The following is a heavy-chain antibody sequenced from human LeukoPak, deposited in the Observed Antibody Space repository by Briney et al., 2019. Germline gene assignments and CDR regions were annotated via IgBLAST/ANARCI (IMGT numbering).Heavy chain of an antibody. CDR3: ASGVYGDYEDDAFDI. CDR2: INSDGSST. Sequence: GGSLRLSCAASGFTVSSNYMSWVRQAPGKGLVWVSRINSDGSSTSYADSVKGRFTISRDNAKNTLYLQMNSLRAEDTAVYYCASGVYGDYEDDAFDIWGQGTMVTVSS. J-gene: IGHJ3*02. D-gene: IGHD4-17*01. CDR1: GFTVSSNY. V-gene: IGHV3-74*01.